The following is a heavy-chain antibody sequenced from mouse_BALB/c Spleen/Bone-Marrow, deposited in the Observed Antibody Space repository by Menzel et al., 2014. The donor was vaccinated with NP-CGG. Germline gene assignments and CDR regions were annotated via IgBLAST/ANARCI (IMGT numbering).Heavy chain of an antibody. V-gene: IGHV5-9-1*01. D-gene: IGHD1-2*01. CDR3: ARGNYGYVNYFDY. CDR2: ISSGGSYT. CDR1: GFTFSSYA. Sequence: EVKVEESGGGLVKPGGSLKLSCAASGFTFSSYAMSWVRQTPEKRLEWVATISSGGSYTYYPDSVKGRFTISRDNAKNTLYLQMSSLRSEDAAMYYCARGNYGYVNYFDYWGQGTTLTVSS. J-gene: IGHJ2*01.